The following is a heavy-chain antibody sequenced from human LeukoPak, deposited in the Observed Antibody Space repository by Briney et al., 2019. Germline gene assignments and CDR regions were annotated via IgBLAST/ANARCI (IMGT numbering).Heavy chain of an antibody. D-gene: IGHD3-22*01. Sequence: GGSLRLSCAASGFTFSSYGMHWVRQAPGKGLEWVAVISYDGSNKYYADSVKGRFTISRDNSKNTLYLQMNSLRAEDTAVYYCAKDDYYDSSGYLGNWFDPWGQGTLVTVS. CDR3: AKDDYYDSSGYLGNWFDP. V-gene: IGHV3-30*18. CDR2: ISYDGSNK. CDR1: GFTFSSYG. J-gene: IGHJ5*02.